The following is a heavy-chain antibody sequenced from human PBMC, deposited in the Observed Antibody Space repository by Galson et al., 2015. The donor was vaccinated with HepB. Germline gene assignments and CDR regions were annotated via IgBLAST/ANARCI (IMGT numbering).Heavy chain of an antibody. CDR2: ISSSSSYI. J-gene: IGHJ4*02. CDR3: ARDSVGGGQLLLPDY. V-gene: IGHV3-21*01. CDR1: GFTFSSYS. Sequence: SLRLSCAASGFTFSSYSMNWVRQAPGKGLEWVSSISSSSSYIYYADSVKGRFTISRDNAKNSLYLQMNSLRAEDTAVYYCARDSVGGGQLLLPDYWGQGTLVTVSS. D-gene: IGHD2-15*01.